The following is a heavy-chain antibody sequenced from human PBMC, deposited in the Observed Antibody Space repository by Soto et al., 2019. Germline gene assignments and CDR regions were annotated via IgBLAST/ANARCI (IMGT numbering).Heavy chain of an antibody. CDR2: IIPFFHAP. D-gene: IGHD6-13*01. CDR1: GGTFSRNA. V-gene: IGHV1-69*13. J-gene: IGHJ6*02. CDR3: ARSRAAAPPRVGMDV. Sequence: GASVKVSCKASGGTFSRNAISWVRQAPGQGLEWMEGIIPFFHAPNYAQKFQGRVTITADESTSIVFMEMSSLRFEDTAVYYCARSRAAAPPRVGMDVWGQGTTVTVSS.